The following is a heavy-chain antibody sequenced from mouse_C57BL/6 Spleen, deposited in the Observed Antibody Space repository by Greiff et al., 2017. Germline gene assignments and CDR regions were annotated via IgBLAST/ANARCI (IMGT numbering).Heavy chain of an antibody. D-gene: IGHD1-1*01. J-gene: IGHJ1*03. Sequence: QVQLKESGAELMKPGASVKLSCKASGYTFTEYTIHWVKQRSGQGLEWIGWFYPGSGSIKYNEKFKDKATLTADKSSSTVYMELSRLTSEDSAVYFCARHEEGYYYGSSYWYFDVWGTGTTVTVSS. CDR2: FYPGSGSI. CDR1: GYTFTEYT. CDR3: ARHEEGYYYGSSYWYFDV. V-gene: IGHV1-62-2*01.